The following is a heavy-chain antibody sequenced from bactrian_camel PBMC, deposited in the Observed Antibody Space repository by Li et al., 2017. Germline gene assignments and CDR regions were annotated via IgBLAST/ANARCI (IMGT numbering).Heavy chain of an antibody. Sequence: HVQLVESGGGSVQAGGSLRPSCSASGYTFRWCTMGWYRQVPGKERELVSRIFSDRSALYADSVKGRFTISQDNTKTTVYLQMDNLQPEDTAIYYCAANTIFRGAHRAPWSEDVAYWGQGTQVTVS. J-gene: IGHJ4*01. D-gene: IGHD7*01. V-gene: IGHV3S9*01. CDR1: GYTFRWCT. CDR3: AANTIFRGAHRAPWSEDVAY. CDR2: IFSDRSA.